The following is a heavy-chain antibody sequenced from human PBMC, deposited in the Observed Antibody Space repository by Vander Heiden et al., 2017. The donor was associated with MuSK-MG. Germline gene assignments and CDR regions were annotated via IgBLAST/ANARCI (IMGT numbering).Heavy chain of an antibody. CDR3: AKDVLLWFGESPDY. J-gene: IGHJ4*02. CDR1: GFTFSSYA. Sequence: EVQLLESGGGLVQPGGSLRLSCAASGFTFSSYAMSWVRQAPGKGLEWVSAISGRGGSTYYADSVKGRFTISRDNSKNTLYLQMNSLRAEDTAVYYCAKDVLLWFGESPDYWGQGTLGTVAS. D-gene: IGHD3-10*01. V-gene: IGHV3-23*01. CDR2: ISGRGGST.